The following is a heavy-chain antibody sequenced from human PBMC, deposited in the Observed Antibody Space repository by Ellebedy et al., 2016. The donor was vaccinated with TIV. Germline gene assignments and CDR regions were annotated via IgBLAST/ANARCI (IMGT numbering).Heavy chain of an antibody. V-gene: IGHV3-53*01. Sequence: GGSLRLSCAVSGFTVSSNYMSWVRQAPGKGLEWVSVIYSDGTTNYADSVKGRFIISRDTSKNTLYLQMNSLRAEDTAVYYCATRISEGAWGQGTLVTVSS. J-gene: IGHJ5*02. D-gene: IGHD2-21*01. CDR3: ATRISEGA. CDR1: GFTVSSNY. CDR2: IYSDGTT.